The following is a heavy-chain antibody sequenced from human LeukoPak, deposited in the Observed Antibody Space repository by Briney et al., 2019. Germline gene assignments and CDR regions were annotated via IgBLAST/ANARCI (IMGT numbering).Heavy chain of an antibody. Sequence: ASETLFLTCTVSGGSISSYYWSWIRQPPGKGLEWIGYIYYSGSTNYNPSLKSRVTISVDTSKNQFSLRLSSVTAADTAVYYCAGKTHWYFALWGRGTLVTVSS. V-gene: IGHV4-59*08. CDR1: GGSISSYY. CDR3: AGKTHWYFAL. CDR2: IYYSGST. J-gene: IGHJ2*01.